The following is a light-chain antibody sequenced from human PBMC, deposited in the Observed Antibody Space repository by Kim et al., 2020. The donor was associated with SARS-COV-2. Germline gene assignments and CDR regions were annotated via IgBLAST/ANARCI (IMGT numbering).Light chain of an antibody. CDR2: AAS. CDR3: QQYNDWPPLT. V-gene: IGKV3-15*01. J-gene: IGKJ4*01. CDR1: QSVSNN. Sequence: DIVMTQSPDTLSVSPGERATLSCRASQSVSNNLAWYQQKPGQAPRLLIYAASTRATGVPARFSGSGSGTEFTLTISSLQSEDIAIYHCQQYNDWPPLTFGGGTKVDIK.